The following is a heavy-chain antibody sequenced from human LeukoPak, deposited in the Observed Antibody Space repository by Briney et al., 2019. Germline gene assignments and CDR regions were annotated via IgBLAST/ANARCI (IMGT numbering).Heavy chain of an antibody. CDR2: ISGSGGST. V-gene: IGHV3-23*01. D-gene: IGHD3-3*01. Sequence: GGSLRLSCAASGFTFSSYAMSWVRQAPGQGLEWVSAISGSGGSTYYADSVKGRFTISRDNSKNTLYLQMNSLRAEDTAVYYCAKLLNYDFWSGYPNGNWFDPWGQGTLVTVSS. CDR3: AKLLNYDFWSGYPNGNWFDP. J-gene: IGHJ5*02. CDR1: GFTFSSYA.